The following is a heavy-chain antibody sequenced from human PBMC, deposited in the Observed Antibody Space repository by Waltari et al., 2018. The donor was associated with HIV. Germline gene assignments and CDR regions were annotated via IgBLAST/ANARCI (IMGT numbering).Heavy chain of an antibody. D-gene: IGHD2-2*01. CDR2: INRQNRES. CDR3: VRDDPGYEPIDY. J-gene: IGHJ4*02. V-gene: IGHV3-21*02. CDR1: GFTFTQYS. Sequence: VRLMESGGGLVEPGGSLTISCAASGFTFTQYSMNWIRHIPGKGLEWLASINRQNRESYYIDSMKCRFTISRDKAANSVCLHMDRLRVDDTARYCCVRDDPGYEPIDYWGRGTLVTVSS.